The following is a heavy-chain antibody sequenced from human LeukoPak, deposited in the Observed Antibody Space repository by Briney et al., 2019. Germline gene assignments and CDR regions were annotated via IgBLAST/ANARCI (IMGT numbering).Heavy chain of an antibody. CDR1: SGSISPYY. V-gene: IGHV4-59*01. CDR3: ATRRTLSSGDAFDI. D-gene: IGHD3-22*01. Sequence: SETLSLTCTVSSGSISPYYWSWIRQPPGKGLEWIGYIYYSGSTYYNPSLKSRVTISVDTSKNQFSLKLSSVTAADTAVYYCATRRTLSSGDAFDIWGQGTMVTVSS. J-gene: IGHJ3*02. CDR2: IYYSGST.